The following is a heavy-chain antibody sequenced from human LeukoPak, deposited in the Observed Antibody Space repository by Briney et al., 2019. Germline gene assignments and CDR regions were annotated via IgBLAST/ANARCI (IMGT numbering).Heavy chain of an antibody. V-gene: IGHV1-18*01. CDR1: GYTFTSYG. CDR3: ARDVWSGSGTYYNWFDP. Sequence: ASVKVSCKASGYTFTSYGISWVRQAPGQGLEWMGWISVYSGNTNYAQKLQGRFTMTTDTSTSTAYMELRSLRSDDTAVYYCARDVWSGSGTYYNWFDPWGQGTLVTVSS. D-gene: IGHD3-10*01. J-gene: IGHJ5*02. CDR2: ISVYSGNT.